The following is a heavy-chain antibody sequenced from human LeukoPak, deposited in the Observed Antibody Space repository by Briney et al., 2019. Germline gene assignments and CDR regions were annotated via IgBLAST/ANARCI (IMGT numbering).Heavy chain of an antibody. CDR3: AKADLRYFDWLPDY. J-gene: IGHJ4*02. CDR2: ISGSGGST. Sequence: GGSLRLSCAASGFTFSSYAMSWVRQAPGKGLEWVSAISGSGGSTYYADSVKGRFTISRDNSKNTLYLQMNSLRAEDTAVYYCAKADLRYFDWLPDYWGQGTLVTVS. D-gene: IGHD3-9*01. CDR1: GFTFSSYA. V-gene: IGHV3-23*01.